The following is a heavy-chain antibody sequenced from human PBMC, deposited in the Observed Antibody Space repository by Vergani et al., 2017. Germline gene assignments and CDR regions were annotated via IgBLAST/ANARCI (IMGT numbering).Heavy chain of an antibody. V-gene: IGHV3-30-3*01. CDR2: ISYDGSNK. CDR3: ARGFYDFWSGYWYYFDY. D-gene: IGHD3-3*01. Sequence: VQLVESGGGVVQPGRSLRLSCAASGFTFSSYAMHWVRQAPGKGLEWVAVISYDGSNKYYADSVKGRFTISRDNSKNTLYLQMNSLRAEDTAVYYCARGFYDFWSGYWYYFDYWGQGTLVTVSS. CDR1: GFTFSSYA. J-gene: IGHJ4*02.